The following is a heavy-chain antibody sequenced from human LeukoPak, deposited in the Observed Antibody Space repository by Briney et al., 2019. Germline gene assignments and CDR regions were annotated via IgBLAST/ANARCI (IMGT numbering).Heavy chain of an antibody. V-gene: IGHV4-39*01. Sequence: SDTLSLTCTVSGGSISSSSYYWGWIRQPPGKGLEWIGSIYYSGSTYYNPSLKSRITISVDTSKNQFSLKLSSVTAADTAVYYCASSYYGSGNFDYWGQGTLVTVSS. CDR3: ASSYYGSGNFDY. CDR1: GGSISSSSYY. D-gene: IGHD3-10*01. CDR2: IYYSGST. J-gene: IGHJ4*02.